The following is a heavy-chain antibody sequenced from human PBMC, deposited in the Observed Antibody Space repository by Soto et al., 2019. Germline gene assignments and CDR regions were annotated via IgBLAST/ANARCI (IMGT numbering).Heavy chain of an antibody. CDR2: IYYSWST. CDR1: GGSISSYY. CDR3: ARFNWYFDL. J-gene: IGHJ2*01. Sequence: QVQLQESGPGLVKPSETLSLTCTVSGGSISSYYWSWIRQPPGKGLEGIGYIYYSWSTNYNPSLTSRVTISGDTSKNQFSLKLSSVTAADTAVYYCARFNWYFDLWGRGTLVTVSS. V-gene: IGHV4-59*08.